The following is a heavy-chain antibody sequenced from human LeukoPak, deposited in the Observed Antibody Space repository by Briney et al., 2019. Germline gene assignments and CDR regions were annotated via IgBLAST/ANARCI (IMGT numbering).Heavy chain of an antibody. CDR2: FYYNGST. V-gene: IGHV4-59*08. D-gene: IGHD2-21*02. Sequence: SETLSLTCSVSGGAVTSFYWSWIRQSPGKGLEWIGYFYYNGSTKYNPSLKSRVTMSGDTSKNQLSLKLRSVTAADTAMYYCARHRFASAVILDYWGQGDPVTVSP. J-gene: IGHJ4*02. CDR3: ARHRFASAVILDY. CDR1: GGAVTSFY.